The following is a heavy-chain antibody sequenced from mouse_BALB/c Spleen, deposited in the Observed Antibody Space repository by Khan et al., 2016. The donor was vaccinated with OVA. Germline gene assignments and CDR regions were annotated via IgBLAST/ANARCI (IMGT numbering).Heavy chain of an antibody. CDR2: ISYSGNT. J-gene: IGHJ3*01. Sequence: VQLKESGPSLVKPSQTLSLTCSVTGDSITRGYWNWIRKFPGNKLDYMGYISYSGNTYCNPSLKSRISITRDTSKNQYYLQLNSVTTEETATYYGACERRGFAYWGQGTLVTVSA. CDR3: ACERRGFAY. CDR1: GDSITRGY. D-gene: IGHD2-12*01. V-gene: IGHV3-8*02.